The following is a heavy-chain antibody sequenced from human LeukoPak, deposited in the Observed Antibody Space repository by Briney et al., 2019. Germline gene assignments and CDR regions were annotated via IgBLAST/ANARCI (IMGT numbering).Heavy chain of an antibody. V-gene: IGHV3-43*01. CDR1: GFTFDDYT. D-gene: IGHD6-19*01. Sequence: GGSLRLSCAASGFTFDDYTMHWVRQAPGKGLEWVSLISWDGDSTYYADSVKGRFTISRDNSKNSLYLQMNSLRTEDTALYYCAKDNLAVAGYYFDYWGQGTLVTVSS. J-gene: IGHJ4*02. CDR2: ISWDGDST. CDR3: AKDNLAVAGYYFDY.